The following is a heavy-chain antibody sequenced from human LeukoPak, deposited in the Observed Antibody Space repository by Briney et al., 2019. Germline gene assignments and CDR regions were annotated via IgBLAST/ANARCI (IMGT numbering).Heavy chain of an antibody. V-gene: IGHV1-2*04. J-gene: IGHJ3*02. CDR1: GYTFADFY. Sequence: ASVKVSCKTSGYTFADFYIHWVRQAPGQGLEWMGWINPNSGGTNYAQKFQDWVTMTMDTSISTAYLELRRLRSDDTAIYYCAKGIHSGSRGGSVCDIWGQGTVATVSS. CDR3: AKGIHSGSRGGSVCDI. D-gene: IGHD1-26*01. CDR2: INPNSGGT.